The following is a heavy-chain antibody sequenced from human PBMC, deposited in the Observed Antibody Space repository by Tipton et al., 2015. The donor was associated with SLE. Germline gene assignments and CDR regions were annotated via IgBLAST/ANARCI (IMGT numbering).Heavy chain of an antibody. Sequence: RSLRLSCATSGFTFSSYGMHWVRQAPGKGLEWVAVIWYDGSNKYYADSVKGRFTISRDNSKNTLYLQMNSLRAEDTAVYYCARDPLWVMVYAAAFDIWGQGTMVTVSS. J-gene: IGHJ3*02. V-gene: IGHV3-33*01. CDR2: IWYDGSNK. CDR1: GFTFSSYG. CDR3: ARDPLWVMVYAAAFDI. D-gene: IGHD2-8*01.